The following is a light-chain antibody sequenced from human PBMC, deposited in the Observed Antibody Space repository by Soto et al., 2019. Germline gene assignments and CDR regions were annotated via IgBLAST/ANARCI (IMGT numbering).Light chain of an antibody. J-gene: IGLJ1*01. Sequence: HSALTQPPSASWSPGQSVTISCTGTSSDVGGYNYVSWYQQHPGKAPKLMIYEVSKRPSGVPDRFSGSKSGNTASLTVSGLQAEDEADYYCSSYAGSNNYVFGTGTKLTVL. V-gene: IGLV2-8*01. CDR2: EVS. CDR1: SSDVGGYNY. CDR3: SSYAGSNNYV.